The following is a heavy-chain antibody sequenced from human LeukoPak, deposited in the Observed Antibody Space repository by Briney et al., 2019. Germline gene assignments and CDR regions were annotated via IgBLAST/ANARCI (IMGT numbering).Heavy chain of an antibody. V-gene: IGHV1-69*06. D-gene: IGHD4-23*01. CDR2: IIPIFGTA. CDR1: GGTFSSYA. J-gene: IGHJ1*01. Sequence: SVKVSCKASGGTFSSYAISWVRQAPGQGLEWMGGIIPIFGTANYAQKFQGRVTITADKSTSTAYMELSSLRSEDTAVYYCARAPSDYGGTEYFQHWGQGTLVTVSS. CDR3: ARAPSDYGGTEYFQH.